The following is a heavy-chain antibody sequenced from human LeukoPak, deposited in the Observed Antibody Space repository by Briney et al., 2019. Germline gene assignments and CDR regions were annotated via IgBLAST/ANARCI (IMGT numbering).Heavy chain of an antibody. CDR1: GYNFRNYG. J-gene: IGHJ4*02. CDR2: ISIYTGQT. D-gene: IGHD5-12*01. Sequence: ASVKASCQGSGYNFRNYGISWVRQVPGQGLEWVAWISIYTGQTDYAQSVRDRLTLTTDTSTSTAYMELRSLTSDDTAVYYCVRDFPTTSVRHFEYWGQGTLVTVSS. CDR3: VRDFPTTSVRHFEY. V-gene: IGHV1-18*04.